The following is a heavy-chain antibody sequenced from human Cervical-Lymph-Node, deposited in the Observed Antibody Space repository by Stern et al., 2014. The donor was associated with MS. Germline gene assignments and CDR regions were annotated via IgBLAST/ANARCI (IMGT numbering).Heavy chain of an antibody. V-gene: IGHV5-51*01. CDR1: GYTFTSYW. CDR2: IFPGGSDI. Sequence: VQLVQSGPEVKRPGESPKISCQASGYTFTSYWIGWVRQMPGKGLEWIAIIFPGGSDIRYSPSFQGQVTISADKSSSTAYLQWNNLKASDTAIYYCARQRYFDYWGQGTLVTVSS. J-gene: IGHJ4*02. CDR3: ARQRYFDY.